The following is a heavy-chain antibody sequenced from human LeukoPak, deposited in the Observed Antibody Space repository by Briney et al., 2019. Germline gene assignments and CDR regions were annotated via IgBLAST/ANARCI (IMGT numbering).Heavy chain of an antibody. Sequence: ASVKVSCKASGYTFTSYGISWVRQAPGQGLEWMGWISAYNGNTNYAQKFQGRVTMTRDTSISTAYMELSRLRSDDTAVYYCAREGRRQSDYWGQGTLVTVSS. J-gene: IGHJ4*02. CDR3: AREGRRQSDY. CDR1: GYTFTSYG. V-gene: IGHV1-18*01. CDR2: ISAYNGNT. D-gene: IGHD5-24*01.